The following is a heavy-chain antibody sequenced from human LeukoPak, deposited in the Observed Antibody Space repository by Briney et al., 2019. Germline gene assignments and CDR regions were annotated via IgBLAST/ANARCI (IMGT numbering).Heavy chain of an antibody. J-gene: IGHJ4*02. Sequence: GGSLRLSCAASTFTFSGSYMAWIRQAPGKGLEWVSYISSSGGTIYYADSVKGRFTISRDNAKSSLNLQMNSLRAEDTAVYYGARMTWVGTTGHYFDYWGQGTLVTVSS. CDR2: ISSSGGTI. D-gene: IGHD1-26*01. V-gene: IGHV3-11*01. CDR3: ARMTWVGTTGHYFDY. CDR1: TFTFSGSY.